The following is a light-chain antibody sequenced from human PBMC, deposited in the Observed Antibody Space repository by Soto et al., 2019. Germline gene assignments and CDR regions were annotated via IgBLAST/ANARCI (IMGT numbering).Light chain of an antibody. CDR3: QQDGSSPLFT. J-gene: IGKJ3*01. CDR2: DAS. Sequence: EIVLTQSPGTLSLSPGERATLSCRASQSVSSSYFAWYQQKPGQAPRLLIDDASGRATGIPDRFSGSGSATDFARTISRLEPEDYAVYYCQQDGSSPLFTFSPGNKVHIK. CDR1: QSVSSSY. V-gene: IGKV3-20*01.